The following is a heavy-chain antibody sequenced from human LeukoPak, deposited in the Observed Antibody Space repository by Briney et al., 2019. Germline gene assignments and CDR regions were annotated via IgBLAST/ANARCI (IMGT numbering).Heavy chain of an antibody. CDR1: GFTFDDYA. D-gene: IGHD6-6*01. V-gene: IGHV3-9*01. CDR2: ISWNSGSI. CDR3: AKGSIAASLDY. Sequence: GGSLRLSCAASGFTFDDYAMHWVRQAPGKGLEWVSGISWNSGSIGYADSVKGRFTISRDNAKNSLYLQMNSLSAEDTALYYCAKGSIAASLDYWGQGTLVTVSS. J-gene: IGHJ4*02.